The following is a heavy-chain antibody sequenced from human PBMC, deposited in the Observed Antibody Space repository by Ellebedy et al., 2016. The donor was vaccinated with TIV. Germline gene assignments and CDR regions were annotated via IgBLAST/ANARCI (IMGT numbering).Heavy chain of an antibody. V-gene: IGHV3-30*18. Sequence: GGSLRLSXAASGFTFSSYGMHWVRQAPGKGLEWVAVISYDGSNKYYADSVKGRFTISRDNSKNTLYLQMNSLRAEDTAVYYCAKDLSGDYVFWFDPWGQGTLVTVSS. D-gene: IGHD4-17*01. J-gene: IGHJ5*02. CDR2: ISYDGSNK. CDR1: GFTFSSYG. CDR3: AKDLSGDYVFWFDP.